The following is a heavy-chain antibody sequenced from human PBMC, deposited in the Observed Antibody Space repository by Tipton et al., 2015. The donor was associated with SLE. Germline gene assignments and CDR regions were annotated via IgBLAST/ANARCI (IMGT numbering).Heavy chain of an antibody. CDR2: ITWNSDKV. V-gene: IGHV3-9*01. J-gene: IGHJ6*02. CDR3: AKDRGAIKYYGMDV. CDR1: GFTFDNYA. Sequence: SLRLSCAASGFTFGSGFTFDNYAMYWVRQVPGKGLEWVSGITWNSDKVDYAESVKGRFTISRDNAKDSLYLQMNSLRSEDTALYYCAKDRGAIKYYGMDVWGQGTTVTVSS.